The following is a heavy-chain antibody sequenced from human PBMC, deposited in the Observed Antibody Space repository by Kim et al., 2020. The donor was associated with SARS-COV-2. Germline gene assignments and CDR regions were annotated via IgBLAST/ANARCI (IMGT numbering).Heavy chain of an antibody. J-gene: IGHJ3*02. V-gene: IGHV4-39*01. Sequence: SRVTISVATSKNQFSLKLSSVTAADTAVYYCARHNRRYFDWLSIHDAFDIWGQGTMVTVSS. D-gene: IGHD3-9*01. CDR3: ARHNRRYFDWLSIHDAFDI.